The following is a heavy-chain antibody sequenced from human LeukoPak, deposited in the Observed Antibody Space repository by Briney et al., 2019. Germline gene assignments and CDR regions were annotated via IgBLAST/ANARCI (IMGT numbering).Heavy chain of an antibody. J-gene: IGHJ6*03. CDR3: ARGDYYCYYYYIDV. D-gene: IGHD2-21*01. V-gene: IGHV4-59*01. Sequence: SETLSLTCTVSGGSISSYYWSWIRQPPGKGLEWIGFIYYSGNTNYNPSLKSRVTISVDTSKNQFSLELTSVTAADTAVYYCARGDYYCYYYYIDVWGKGTTVTFSS. CDR2: IYYSGNT. CDR1: GGSISSYY.